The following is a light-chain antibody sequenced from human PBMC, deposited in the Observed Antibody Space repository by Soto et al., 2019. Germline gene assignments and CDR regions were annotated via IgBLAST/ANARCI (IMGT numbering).Light chain of an antibody. CDR1: QSVSSSY. CDR3: QQYGRSIT. Sequence: IVLTQYPGTLSLSPGERATLSFRASQSVSSSYLAWYQQKPGQAPRLLIYGASSRATGIPDRFSGSGSVTDFTLTISRLEPEDFAVYYCQQYGRSITFGQGTRLEIK. CDR2: GAS. V-gene: IGKV3-20*01. J-gene: IGKJ5*01.